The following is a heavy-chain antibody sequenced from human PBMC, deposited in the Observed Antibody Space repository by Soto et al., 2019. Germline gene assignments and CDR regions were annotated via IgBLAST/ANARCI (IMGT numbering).Heavy chain of an antibody. Sequence: GASVKVSCKASGYIFTTYGISWVRQAPGQGLEWMGWISAYNGDTNYAQSVQGRVTMTTDTSTSTAYMELRSLRSDDTVVYYCARDLIAVRPGWFDPWGQGTLVTVSS. V-gene: IGHV1-18*01. CDR3: ARDLIAVRPGWFDP. D-gene: IGHD6-6*01. J-gene: IGHJ5*02. CDR1: GYIFTTYG. CDR2: ISAYNGDT.